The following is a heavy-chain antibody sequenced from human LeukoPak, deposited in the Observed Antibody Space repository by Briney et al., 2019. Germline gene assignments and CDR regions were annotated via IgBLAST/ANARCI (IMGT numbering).Heavy chain of an antibody. D-gene: IGHD5-12*01. V-gene: IGHV3-21*01. CDR2: ISGSLTHI. CDR1: GFTFSSYS. Sequence: GGSLRLSCVASGFTFSSYSMNWVRQAPGKGLEWVSSISGSLTHIYYADSVKGRFTVSRDNAKNSLYLQMNTLRAEDTAVYYCARDPPASGSLLHFEYWGHGTVVTVCS. CDR3: ARDPPASGSLLHFEY. J-gene: IGHJ4*01.